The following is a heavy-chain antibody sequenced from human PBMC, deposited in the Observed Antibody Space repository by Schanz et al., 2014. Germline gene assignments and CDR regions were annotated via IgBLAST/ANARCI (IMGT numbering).Heavy chain of an antibody. CDR3: ARDLPRTFLFDY. J-gene: IGHJ4*02. CDR2: ISGTGGDDT. V-gene: IGHV3-23*01. CDR1: GFTFSDYW. Sequence: EVHLLESGGGLVQPGGSLRLSCTASGFTFSDYWMSWVRQAPGKGLLWVSSISGTGGDDTYYADSVKGRFTISRDNAKNSLYLQMDSLRAEDTAVYYCARDLPRTFLFDYWGQGTLVTVSS.